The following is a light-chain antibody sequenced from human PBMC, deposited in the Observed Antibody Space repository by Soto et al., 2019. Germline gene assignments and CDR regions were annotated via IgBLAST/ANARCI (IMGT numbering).Light chain of an antibody. CDR3: QHYNSYSEA. Sequence: DIQMTQSPSTLSGSVGDRVTITCRASQTISSWLAWYQQKPGKAPKLLIYKASTLTSGVPSRFSGSGSGTEFTLTISSLQPDDFATHYCQHYNSYSEAFGQGTKVDIK. J-gene: IGKJ1*01. CDR1: QTISSW. CDR2: KAS. V-gene: IGKV1-5*03.